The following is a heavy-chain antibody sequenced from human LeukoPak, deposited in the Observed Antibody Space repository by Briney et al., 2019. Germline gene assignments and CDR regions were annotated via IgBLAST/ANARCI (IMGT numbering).Heavy chain of an antibody. J-gene: IGHJ4*02. CDR1: GGSISSYY. D-gene: IGHD6-19*01. CDR2: IYYSGST. V-gene: IGHV4-59*08. CDR3: ARPLAVAALGAFDY. Sequence: SETLSLTCTVSGGSISSYYWSWIRQPPGKGLEWIGYIYYSGSTYYNPSLKSRVTISVDTSKNQFSLKLSSVTAADTAVYYCARPLAVAALGAFDYWGQGTLVTVSS.